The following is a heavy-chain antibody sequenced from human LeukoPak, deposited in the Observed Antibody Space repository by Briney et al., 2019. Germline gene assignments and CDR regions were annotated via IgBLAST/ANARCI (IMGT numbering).Heavy chain of an antibody. CDR3: AWGYSGYDFRFDY. V-gene: IGHV1-69*13. J-gene: IGHJ4*02. CDR2: IIPIFGTA. CDR1: GGTFGSYA. D-gene: IGHD5-12*01. Sequence: SVKVSCKASGGTFGSYAISWVRQAPGQGLEWMGGIIPIFGTANYAQKFQGRVTITADESTSTAYMELSSLRSEDTAVYYCAWGYSGYDFRFDYWGQGTLVTVSS.